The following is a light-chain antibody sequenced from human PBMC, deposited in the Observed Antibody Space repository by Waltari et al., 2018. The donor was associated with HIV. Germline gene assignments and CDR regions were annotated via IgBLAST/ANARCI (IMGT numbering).Light chain of an antibody. CDR2: EVG. CDR1: STAITSPHF. V-gene: IGLV2-14*01. CDR3: ASYTTSDFLL. Sequence: QSALTQPASVSGSPGQSITISCTGHSTAITSPHFISWYQQLPGKAPILLIYEVGHRPAGIPDRFSASKSGNTASLTVSGLQAEDEADYYCASYTTSDFLLFGGGTKLTVL. J-gene: IGLJ3*02.